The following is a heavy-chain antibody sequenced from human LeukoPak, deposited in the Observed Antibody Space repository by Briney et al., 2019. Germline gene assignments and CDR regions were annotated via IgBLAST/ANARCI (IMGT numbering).Heavy chain of an antibody. Sequence: ASVKVSCKASGYTFTSYAMHWVRQAPGQRLEWMGWINAGNGNTKYSQKFQGRVTITRDTSASTAYMELGSLRSEDTAVYYCAREPTAGSYYNWFDPWGQGTLVTVSS. V-gene: IGHV1-3*01. CDR1: GYTFTSYA. CDR2: INAGNGNT. J-gene: IGHJ5*02. CDR3: AREPTAGSYYNWFDP. D-gene: IGHD1-26*01.